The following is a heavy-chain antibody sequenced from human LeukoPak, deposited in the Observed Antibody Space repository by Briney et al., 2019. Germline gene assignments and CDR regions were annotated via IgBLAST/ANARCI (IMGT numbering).Heavy chain of an antibody. D-gene: IGHD4-11*01. V-gene: IGHV1-24*01. Sequence: ASVAASCTVSGYILTELSMHWVRQAPGKGLEWMGGFDPEDGETIYAQKFQGRVTMTEDTSTDTAYMELSSLRSEDTAVYYCATVNDDYSFDYWGQGTLVTVSS. CDR2: FDPEDGET. CDR1: GYILTELS. J-gene: IGHJ4*02. CDR3: ATVNDDYSFDY.